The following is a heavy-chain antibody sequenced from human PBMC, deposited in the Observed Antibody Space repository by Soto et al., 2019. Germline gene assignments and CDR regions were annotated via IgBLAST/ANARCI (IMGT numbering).Heavy chain of an antibody. J-gene: IGHJ4*02. D-gene: IGHD2-15*01. CDR1: GYTFTGYY. Sequence: GASVKVSCKASGYTFTGYYMHWVRQAPGQGLEWMGWINPNSGGTNYAQKFQGWGTMTRDTSISTAYMELSRLRSDDTAVYYCARDPSPPGYCSVGSCYPAWPKYYFDYWGQGTQVTVSS. CDR2: INPNSGGT. CDR3: ARDPSPPGYCSVGSCYPAWPKYYFDY. V-gene: IGHV1-2*04.